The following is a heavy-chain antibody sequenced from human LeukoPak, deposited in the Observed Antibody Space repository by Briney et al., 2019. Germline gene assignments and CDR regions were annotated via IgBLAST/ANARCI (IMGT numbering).Heavy chain of an antibody. CDR3: ARGRWADY. CDR1: GGYY. D-gene: IGHD4-23*01. V-gene: IGHV4-34*01. CDR2: INHSGST. Sequence: PSETLSLTCAVYGGYYWSWIRQPPGKGLEWIGEINHSGSTNYNPSLKSRVTISVDTSKNQFSLKLSSVTAADTAVYYCARGRWADYWGQGTLVTVSS. J-gene: IGHJ4*02.